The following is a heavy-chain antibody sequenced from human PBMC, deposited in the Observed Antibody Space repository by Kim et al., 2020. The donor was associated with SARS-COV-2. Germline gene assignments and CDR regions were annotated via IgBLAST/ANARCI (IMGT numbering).Heavy chain of an antibody. CDR2: IYSGGST. CDR3: ARFGANLNYYDSSGYYYHGGMDV. Sequence: GGSLRLSCAASGFTVSSNYMSWVRQAPGKGLEWVSVIYSGGSTYYSDSVKGRCTISRHNSQNTLYLQMNSLRAEDTAVYYCARFGANLNYYDSSGYYYHGGMDVWGQGTTVTVSS. CDR1: GFTVSSNY. J-gene: IGHJ6*02. D-gene: IGHD3-22*01. V-gene: IGHV3-53*04.